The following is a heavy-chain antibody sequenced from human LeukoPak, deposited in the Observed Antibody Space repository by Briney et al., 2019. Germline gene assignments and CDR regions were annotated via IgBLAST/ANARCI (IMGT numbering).Heavy chain of an antibody. CDR1: GGTFSSYA. Sequence: SVKVSCKASGGTFSSYAISWVRQAPGQGLEWIGGIIPILGTANYAQKFQGRVTITTDESTSTAYMELSSLRSEDTAVYYCAREEEIYGGPLDYWGQGTLVTVSS. D-gene: IGHD4-23*01. CDR3: AREEEIYGGPLDY. CDR2: IIPILGTA. J-gene: IGHJ4*02. V-gene: IGHV1-69*05.